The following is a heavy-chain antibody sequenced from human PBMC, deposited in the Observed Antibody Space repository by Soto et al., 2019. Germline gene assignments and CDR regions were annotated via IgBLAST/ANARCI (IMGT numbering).Heavy chain of an antibody. V-gene: IGHV1-24*01. CDR1: GYTLTELS. D-gene: IGHD6-19*01. J-gene: IGHJ3*02. Sequence: ASVKVSCKVSGYTLTELSMHWVRQAPGKGIEWMGGFDPEDGETLYAQQFKGRATMTEDRSTDTAYMELSSPRSKDTAVYYCAIVCYRSGWYGNAFDIWGQGKVVTVSS. CDR3: AIVCYRSGWYGNAFDI. CDR2: FDPEDGET.